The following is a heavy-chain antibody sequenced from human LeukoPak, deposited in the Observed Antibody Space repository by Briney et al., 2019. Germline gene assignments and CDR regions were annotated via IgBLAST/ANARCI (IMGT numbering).Heavy chain of an antibody. Sequence: GGSPRLSCAASRFTFSSYGMHCVRQAPGKGLEWVAVIWYDGSNKNFADSVKGRFTISRDNSKNTLYLQMNSLRAEDTAVYYCARDKCGGSCHQVNYWGQGTLVTVSS. D-gene: IGHD2-15*01. V-gene: IGHV3-33*01. CDR1: RFTFSSYG. CDR2: IWYDGSNK. J-gene: IGHJ4*02. CDR3: ARDKCGGSCHQVNY.